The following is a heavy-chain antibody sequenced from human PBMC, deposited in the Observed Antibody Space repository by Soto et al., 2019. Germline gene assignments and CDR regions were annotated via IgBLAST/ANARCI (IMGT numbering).Heavy chain of an antibody. CDR1: GGSISSSSYY. CDR3: AREGRSSTSCYQPYYYYGMDV. V-gene: IGHV4-39*07. J-gene: IGHJ6*02. Sequence: NPXATLSLTFTVSGGSISSSSYYWGWIRQPPGKGLEWIGSIYYSGSTNYNPSLKSRVTISVDTSKNQFSLKLSSVTAADTAVYYCAREGRSSTSCYQPYYYYGMDVWGQGTTVTVSS. CDR2: IYYSGST. D-gene: IGHD2-2*01.